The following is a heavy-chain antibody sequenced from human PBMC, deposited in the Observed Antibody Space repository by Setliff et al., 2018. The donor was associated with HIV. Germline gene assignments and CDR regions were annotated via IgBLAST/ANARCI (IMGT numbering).Heavy chain of an antibody. J-gene: IGHJ4*02. D-gene: IGHD3-9*01. V-gene: IGHV3-23*01. Sequence: PSETLSLTCIVSGGSVNSSRYYWGWVRQPPGKGLEWVSAISGRGGSTYYADPVKGRFTISSDNSKNTLYLQMNSLRAEDTAVYYCARENYDILTGYYDYWGQGALVTVSS. CDR2: ISGRGGST. CDR1: GGSVNSSRYY. CDR3: ARENYDILTGYYDY.